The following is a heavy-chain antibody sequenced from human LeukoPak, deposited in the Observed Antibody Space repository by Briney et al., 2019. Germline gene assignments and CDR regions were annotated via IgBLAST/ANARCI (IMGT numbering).Heavy chain of an antibody. CDR3: ARDLGSGSYARIHYYYYYGMDV. V-gene: IGHV1-69*01. J-gene: IGHJ6*04. D-gene: IGHD3-10*01. Sequence: SVKVSCKASGGTFSSYAISWVRQAPGQGLEWMGGIIPIFGTANYAQKFQGRVTITADESTSTAYMELSSLRSEDTAVYYCARDLGSGSYARIHYYYYYGMDVWGKGTTVTVSS. CDR1: GGTFSSYA. CDR2: IIPIFGTA.